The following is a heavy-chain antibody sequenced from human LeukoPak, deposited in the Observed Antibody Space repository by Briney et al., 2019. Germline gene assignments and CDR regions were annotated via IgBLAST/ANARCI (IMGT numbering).Heavy chain of an antibody. CDR3: ARERLGYYDRSGLDY. J-gene: IGHJ4*02. Sequence: SETLSLTCTVSGDSISSYYWNWIRQPPGKGLEWIGYIYYSGSTNYNPSLKSRVTTSVDTSKNQFSLKLSSVTAADTAVYYCARERLGYYDRSGLDYWGQGTLVTVSS. CDR1: GDSISSYY. D-gene: IGHD3-22*01. CDR2: IYYSGST. V-gene: IGHV4-59*01.